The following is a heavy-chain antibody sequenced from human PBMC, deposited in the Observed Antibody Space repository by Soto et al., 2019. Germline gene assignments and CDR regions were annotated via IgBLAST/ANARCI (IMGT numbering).Heavy chain of an antibody. D-gene: IGHD3-3*01. CDR1: GFTVSNYW. Sequence: GGSLRLSCAASGFTVSNYWMNWVRQAPGKGLEWVAVISYDGSNKYYADSVKGRFTISRDNSKNTLYLQMNSMRAEDTAVYYCARAPDFWSGYYWFDPWGQGTLVTVSS. J-gene: IGHJ5*02. CDR2: ISYDGSNK. CDR3: ARAPDFWSGYYWFDP. V-gene: IGHV3-30-3*01.